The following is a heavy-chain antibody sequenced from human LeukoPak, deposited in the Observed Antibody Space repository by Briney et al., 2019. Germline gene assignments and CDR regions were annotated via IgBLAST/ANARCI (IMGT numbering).Heavy chain of an antibody. CDR2: INPNSGGT. V-gene: IGHV1-2*02. J-gene: IGHJ6*03. CDR1: GYTFTGYY. Sequence: ASVKVSCKASGYTFTGYYMHWVRQAPGQGLEWMGWINPNSGGTNYAQKFQGRVTMTRDTSISTAYMELSSLRSEDTAVYYCARGPLRRMAGDYYYYMDVWGKGTTVTISS. CDR3: ARGPLRRMAGDYYYYMDV. D-gene: IGHD2-8*01.